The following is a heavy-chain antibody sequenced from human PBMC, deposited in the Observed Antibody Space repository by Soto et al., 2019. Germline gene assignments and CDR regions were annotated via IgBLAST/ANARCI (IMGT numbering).Heavy chain of an antibody. CDR1: GFTFSSYA. CDR2: ISGSGGST. D-gene: IGHD2-2*01. V-gene: IGHV3-23*01. CDR3: AKKGYCSSTSCFLSYYYYYYMDV. J-gene: IGHJ6*03. Sequence: GGSLRLSCAASGFTFSSYAMSWVRQAPGKGLEWVSAISGSGGSTYYADSVKGRFTISRDNSKNTLYLQMNSLRAEDTAVYYCAKKGYCSSTSCFLSYYYYYYMDVWGKGTTVTVSS.